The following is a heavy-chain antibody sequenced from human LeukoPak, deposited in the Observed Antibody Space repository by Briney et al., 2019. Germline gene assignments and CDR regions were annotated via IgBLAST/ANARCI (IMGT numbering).Heavy chain of an antibody. CDR2: IYYGGST. J-gene: IGHJ3*02. V-gene: IGHV4-59*01. CDR1: GGSISSYY. D-gene: IGHD2-2*02. CDR3: ARDMGYCSSTSCYRMLPTDPYAFDI. Sequence: KPSETLPLTCTVSGGSISSYYWSWIRQPPGKGPEWIGYIYYGGSTNCNPSLKSRVTISVDTSKNQFSLKLSSVTAAGTAVYYCARDMGYCSSTSCYRMLPTDPYAFDIWGQGTMVTVSS.